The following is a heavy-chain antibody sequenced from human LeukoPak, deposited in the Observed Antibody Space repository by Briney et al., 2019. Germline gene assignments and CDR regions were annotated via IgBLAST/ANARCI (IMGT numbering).Heavy chain of an antibody. CDR1: GGSISSSSYY. Sequence: SETLSLTCTVSGGSISSSSYYWGWIRQPPGKGLEWIGSIYYSGSTYYNPSLKSRVTISVDTSKNQFSLKLSSVTAGDTAVYYCASEIPLGGVVEMATIIDYWGQGTLVTVSS. D-gene: IGHD5-24*01. V-gene: IGHV4-39*07. CDR3: ASEIPLGGVVEMATIIDY. J-gene: IGHJ4*02. CDR2: IYYSGST.